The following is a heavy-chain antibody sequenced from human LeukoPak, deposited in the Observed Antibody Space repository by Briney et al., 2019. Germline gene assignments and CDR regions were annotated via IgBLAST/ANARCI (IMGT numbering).Heavy chain of an antibody. D-gene: IGHD3-10*01. CDR3: ARGVRVLWFGELLL. CDR1: GGTFSSYA. V-gene: IGHV1-69*04. J-gene: IGHJ4*02. CDR2: IIPILGIA. Sequence: GASVKVSCKASGGTFSSYAISWVRQAPGQGLEWMGRIIPILGIANYAQKFQGRVTITADKSTSTAYMELSSLRSEDTAVYYCARGVRVLWFGELLLWGQGTLVTVSS.